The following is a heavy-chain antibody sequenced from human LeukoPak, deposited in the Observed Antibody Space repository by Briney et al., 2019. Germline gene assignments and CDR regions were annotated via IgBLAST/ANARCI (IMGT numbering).Heavy chain of an antibody. V-gene: IGHV3-9*01. Sequence: PGGSLRLSCAASGFTFDDYAMHWVRQAPGKGLEWVSGISWNSGSIGYADSVKGRFTISRDNAKNSLYLQMNSLRAEDTALYYCAKDSRVTMIVVPNAFDIWGQGTMVTVSS. CDR3: AKDSRVTMIVVPNAFDI. CDR1: GFTFDDYA. CDR2: ISWNSGSI. J-gene: IGHJ3*02. D-gene: IGHD3-22*01.